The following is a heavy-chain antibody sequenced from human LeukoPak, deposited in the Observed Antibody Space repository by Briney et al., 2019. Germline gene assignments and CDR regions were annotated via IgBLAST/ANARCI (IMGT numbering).Heavy chain of an antibody. J-gene: IGHJ6*02. CDR3: AGQVGARIRYYYTSGLDV. V-gene: IGHV4-59*12. CDR1: GGSISSYY. D-gene: IGHD1-26*01. Sequence: PSETLSLTCTVSGGSISSYYWSWIRQPPGKGLEWIGSMYYSGTTNYDPSFKSRVTISLDTSKNEFSLRLNSLTAADTAVYYCAGQVGARIRYYYTSGLDVWGQGTTVAVSS. CDR2: MYYSGTT.